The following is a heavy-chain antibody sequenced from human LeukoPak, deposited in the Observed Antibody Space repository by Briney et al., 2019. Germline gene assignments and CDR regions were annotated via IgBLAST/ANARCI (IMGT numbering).Heavy chain of an antibody. CDR1: GFTFSDYY. D-gene: IGHD2-2*01. J-gene: IGHJ4*02. CDR2: ISSSGSTI. CDR3: ASDIVVVPAAGSVGY. Sequence: GGTLRLSCAASGFTFSDYYMSWISQPPGKGLEWVSYISSSGSTIYYADSVKGRFTISRDNAKNSLYLQMNSLRAEDTAVYYCASDIVVVPAAGSVGYWGQGTLVTVSS. V-gene: IGHV3-11*04.